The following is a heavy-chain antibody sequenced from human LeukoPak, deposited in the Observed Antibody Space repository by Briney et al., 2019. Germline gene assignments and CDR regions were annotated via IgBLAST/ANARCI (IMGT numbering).Heavy chain of an antibody. D-gene: IGHD2-2*01. CDR1: GFTFSSYD. CDR2: ITLSGGST. J-gene: IGHJ6*03. Sequence: GGSLRLSCAASGFTFSSYDMSWVRQAPGKGLEWVSPITLSGGSTFYADSVKGRFTISRDNSKNTLYLQMNSLGAEDTAVYYCAKRGNPAVGHHYLDVWGEGTTVSVSS. V-gene: IGHV3-23*01. CDR3: AKRGNPAVGHHYLDV.